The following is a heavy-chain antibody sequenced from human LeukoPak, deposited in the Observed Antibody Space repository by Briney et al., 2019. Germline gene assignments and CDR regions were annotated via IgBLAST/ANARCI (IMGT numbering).Heavy chain of an antibody. CDR2: ISYSGST. Sequence: SETLSLTCSVSGGSISSYYWSWIRQPPGKGLEWIGYISYSGSTNYNPSLKSRVTISLDTSKNQFSLKLTSVTAADTAVYYCAREQPSRGYSSGLDFWGQGTLVTVSS. V-gene: IGHV4-59*01. CDR3: AREQPSRGYSSGLDF. D-gene: IGHD6-19*01. J-gene: IGHJ4*02. CDR1: GGSISSYY.